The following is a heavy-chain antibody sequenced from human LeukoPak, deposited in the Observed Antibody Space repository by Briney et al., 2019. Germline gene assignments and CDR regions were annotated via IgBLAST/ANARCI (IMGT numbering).Heavy chain of an antibody. CDR3: ARLLSSGTTRNNWFDP. Sequence: RPGGSLRLSCAASGFTFDDYGMSWVRQAPGKGLEWVSGINWNGGTTGYADSVKGRFTISRDNAKNSLYLQMNSLRAEDTALYYYARLLSSGTTRNNWFDPWGQGTLVTVSS. CDR2: INWNGGTT. CDR1: GFTFDDYG. J-gene: IGHJ5*02. V-gene: IGHV3-20*04. D-gene: IGHD1-1*01.